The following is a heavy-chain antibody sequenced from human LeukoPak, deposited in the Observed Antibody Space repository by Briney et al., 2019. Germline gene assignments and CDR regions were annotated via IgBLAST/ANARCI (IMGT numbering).Heavy chain of an antibody. D-gene: IGHD2-15*01. J-gene: IGHJ5*02. V-gene: IGHV3-23*01. Sequence: PGGSLRLSCAASGFTFSSYAMSWVRQAPGKGLEWVSAISGSGGSTYYADSVKGRFTISRDNSKNTLYLQMNSLRAEDTAVYYCAKGGIDIVVVVAAPFDPWGQGTLVTVSS. CDR2: ISGSGGST. CDR3: AKGGIDIVVVVAAPFDP. CDR1: GFTFSSYA.